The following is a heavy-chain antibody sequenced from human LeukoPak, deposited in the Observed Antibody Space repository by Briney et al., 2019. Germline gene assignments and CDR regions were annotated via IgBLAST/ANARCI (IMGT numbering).Heavy chain of an antibody. Sequence: NPSETLSLTCTVSGGSISSWSWIRQPPGKGLEWIGYIYYSGSTNYNPSLKSRVTISVDTSKNQFSLKLSSVIAADTAVYYCARGRWTGYCSSTSCYSGLDPWGQGTLVTVSS. D-gene: IGHD2-2*02. CDR3: ARGRWTGYCSSTSCYSGLDP. CDR2: IYYSGST. J-gene: IGHJ5*02. CDR1: GGSISS. V-gene: IGHV4-59*01.